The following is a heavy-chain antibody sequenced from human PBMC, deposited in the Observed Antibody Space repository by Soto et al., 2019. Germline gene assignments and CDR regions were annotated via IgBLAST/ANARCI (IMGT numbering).Heavy chain of an antibody. V-gene: IGHV1-24*01. Sequence: ASVKVSCKVSGYTLTELSMHWVRQAPGKGLEWMGGFDPEDGETIYAQKFQGRVTMTEDTSTDTAYMELSSLRSEDTAVYYCATGVNDYGDYRVLDYWGQGTLVTVSS. CDR3: ATGVNDYGDYRVLDY. D-gene: IGHD4-17*01. J-gene: IGHJ4*02. CDR2: FDPEDGET. CDR1: GYTLTELS.